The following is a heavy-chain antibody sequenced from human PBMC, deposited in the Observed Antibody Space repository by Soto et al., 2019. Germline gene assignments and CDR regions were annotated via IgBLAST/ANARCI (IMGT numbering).Heavy chain of an antibody. CDR1: VFTFSSYA. D-gene: IGHD6-19*01. Sequence: GSLRLSCAASVFTFSSYAMSWVRQAPGKGLEWVSAISGSGVSTYYADSVKGRFTISRDNSKNTLYLQMNSLRAEDTAVYYCAKDRAPVAGTNFDYWGQGTLVTVSS. CDR3: AKDRAPVAGTNFDY. J-gene: IGHJ4*02. CDR2: ISGSGVST. V-gene: IGHV3-23*01.